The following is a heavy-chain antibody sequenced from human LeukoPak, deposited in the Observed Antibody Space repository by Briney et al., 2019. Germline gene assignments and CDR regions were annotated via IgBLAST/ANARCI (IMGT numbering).Heavy chain of an antibody. CDR2: IKQDGSEK. CDR1: GFTFSNYW. J-gene: IGHJ4*02. CDR3: ARDSSPGYYDYVWGTYPRY. V-gene: IGHV3-7*05. D-gene: IGHD3-16*02. Sequence: PGGSLRLSCAASGFTFSNYWMSWVRQAPGKGLEWVANIKQDGSEKCYVDSVKGRFTISRDNAKSSLFLQMNSLRAEDTAVYYCARDSSPGYYDYVWGTYPRYWGQGTLVTVSS.